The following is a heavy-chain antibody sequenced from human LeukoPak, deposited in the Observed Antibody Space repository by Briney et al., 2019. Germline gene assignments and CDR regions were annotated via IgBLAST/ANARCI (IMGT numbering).Heavy chain of an antibody. J-gene: IGHJ4*02. CDR1: GGTFSSYA. Sequence: ASVKVSCKASGGTFSSYAISWVRQAPGQGLEWMGGIIPIFGTANYAQKFQGRVTITADESTSTAYMELSSLRSEDTAVYYCARGFGELLPSDYWGQGTLVTVSS. V-gene: IGHV1-69*13. D-gene: IGHD3-10*01. CDR3: ARGFGELLPSDY. CDR2: IIPIFGTA.